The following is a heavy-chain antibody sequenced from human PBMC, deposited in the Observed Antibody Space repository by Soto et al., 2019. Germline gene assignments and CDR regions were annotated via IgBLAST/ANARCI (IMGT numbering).Heavy chain of an antibody. CDR2: INAGNGNT. CDR3: ARGFGESQGCFDY. V-gene: IGHV1-3*01. CDR1: GYTFTSYA. Sequence: ASVKVSCKASGYTFTSYAVHWVRQAPGQRLEWMGWINAGNGNTKYSQMFQGRVTITRDTSASTAYMELSSLRSEDTAVYYCARGFGESQGCFDYWGQGTLVTVSS. D-gene: IGHD3-10*01. J-gene: IGHJ4*02.